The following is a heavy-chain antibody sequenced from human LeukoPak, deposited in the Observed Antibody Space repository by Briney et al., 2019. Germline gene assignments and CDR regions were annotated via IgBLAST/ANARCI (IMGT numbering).Heavy chain of an antibody. V-gene: IGHV4-59*08. CDR1: GGSLSNYY. J-gene: IGHJ4*02. CDR3: ARGFSY. D-gene: IGHD3-3*01. CDR2: IYYSGST. Sequence: PPETLSLTCTVSGGSLSNYYWSWIRQPPGKGLEWIGYIYYSGSTHYNPSLKSRVSISMDTSKNQLSLKLTPVTAADTAVYFGARGFSYWGQGTLVTVSS.